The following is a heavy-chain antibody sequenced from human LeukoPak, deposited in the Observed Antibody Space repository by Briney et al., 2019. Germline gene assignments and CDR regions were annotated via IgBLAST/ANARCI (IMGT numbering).Heavy chain of an antibody. CDR1: GGSISSSSYY. D-gene: IGHD2-2*01. CDR3: ARQSSSSTSEDY. Sequence: PSETLSLTCTVSGGSISSSSYYWGWIRLPPGKGLEWIGSIYYSGSTYYNPSLKSRVTISVDTSKNQFSLKLSSVTAADTAVYYCARQSSSSTSEDYWGQGTLVTVSS. V-gene: IGHV4-39*01. CDR2: IYYSGST. J-gene: IGHJ4*02.